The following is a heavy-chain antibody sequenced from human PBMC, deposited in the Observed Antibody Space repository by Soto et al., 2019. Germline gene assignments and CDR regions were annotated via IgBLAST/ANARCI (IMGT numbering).Heavy chain of an antibody. V-gene: IGHV3-33*01. CDR1: GFTFSSYG. Sequence: GGSLRLSCAASGFTFSSYGMHWVRQAPGKGQEWVAVIWYDGSNKYYADSVKGRFTISRDNSKNTLYLQMNSLRAEDTAVYYFARGSVVVVAAACLDYWGEGTLVTVSS. D-gene: IGHD2-15*01. CDR3: ARGSVVVVAAACLDY. J-gene: IGHJ4*02. CDR2: IWYDGSNK.